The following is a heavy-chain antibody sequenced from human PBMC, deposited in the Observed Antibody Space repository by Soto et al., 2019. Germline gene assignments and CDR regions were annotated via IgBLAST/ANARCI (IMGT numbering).Heavy chain of an antibody. V-gene: IGHV3-73*01. CDR1: GFTFSGSA. CDR2: IRSKANSYAT. Sequence: SLRLCCAASGFTFSGSAMHWVRQASGKGLEWVGRIRSKANSYATAYAASVKGRFTISRDDSKNTAYLQMNSLKTEDTAVYYCTAYYDFWSGPGRYYYGMDVWGQGTTVTVSS. D-gene: IGHD3-3*01. CDR3: TAYYDFWSGPGRYYYGMDV. J-gene: IGHJ6*02.